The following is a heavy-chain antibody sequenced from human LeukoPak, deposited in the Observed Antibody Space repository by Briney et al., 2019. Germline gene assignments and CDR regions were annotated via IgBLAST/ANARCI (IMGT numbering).Heavy chain of an antibody. CDR3: ARDPLVPWSGYTPPYYMDV. CDR2: IYYSGST. Sequence: SETLSLTCTVSGASISSYYWSWIRQPPGKGLEWIGYIYYSGSTNYNPSLKSRVTISVDTSKNHFSLKLSSVTAADTAVYYCARDPLVPWSGYTPPYYMDVWGKGTTVTVSS. CDR1: GASISSYY. D-gene: IGHD3-3*01. V-gene: IGHV4-59*01. J-gene: IGHJ6*03.